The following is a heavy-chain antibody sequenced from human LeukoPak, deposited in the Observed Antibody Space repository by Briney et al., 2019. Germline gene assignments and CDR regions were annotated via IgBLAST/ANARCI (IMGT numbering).Heavy chain of an antibody. J-gene: IGHJ6*02. V-gene: IGHV4-61*02. D-gene: IGHD1-26*01. CDR2: IYTSGDT. CDR1: GGSVTRGAYS. Sequence: PSETLSLTCTVSGGSVTRGAYSWTWIRQPVGKGLEWIGRIYTSGDTKYNPSLKSRVTISVGASNNQFSLKLTSVTAADTAVYYCARVTGYLVGATVYYYYGMDVWGRGTTVTVSS. CDR3: ARVTGYLVGATVYYYYGMDV.